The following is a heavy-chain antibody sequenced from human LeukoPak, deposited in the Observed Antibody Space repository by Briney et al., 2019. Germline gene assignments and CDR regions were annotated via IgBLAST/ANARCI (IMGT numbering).Heavy chain of an antibody. CDR3: ARDGRSTYVDY. V-gene: IGHV1-69*05. CDR2: IIPIFGTA. D-gene: IGHD2-2*01. Sequence: SVKVSCKASGGTFSSYAISWVRQAPGQGLEWMGRIIPIFGTANYAQKFQGRVTITTDESTSTAYMKLSSLRSEDTAVYYCARDGRSTYVDYWGQGTLVTVSS. CDR1: GGTFSSYA. J-gene: IGHJ4*02.